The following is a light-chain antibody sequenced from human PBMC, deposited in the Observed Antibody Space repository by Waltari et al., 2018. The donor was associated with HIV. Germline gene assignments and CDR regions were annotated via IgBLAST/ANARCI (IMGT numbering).Light chain of an antibody. CDR2: GTS. Sequence: DIQMAQSPSSLSASVGNRVTSTSRASQDIRGSLAWYQFKPGQAPELLVFGTSMFESGVPPRLSGIGSGTTYTHTISSLQPEDSATYYGQQYYTVPYTFGQGTNLEI. CDR1: QDIRGS. J-gene: IGKJ2*01. V-gene: IGKV1-NL1*01. CDR3: QQYYTVPYT.